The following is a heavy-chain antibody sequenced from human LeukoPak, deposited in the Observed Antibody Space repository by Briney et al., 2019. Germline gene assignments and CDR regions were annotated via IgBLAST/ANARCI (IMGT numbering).Heavy chain of an antibody. CDR3: ARRTGSGTYYSLFFDY. D-gene: IGHD1-26*01. V-gene: IGHV5-51*01. J-gene: IGHJ4*02. CDR1: GYRFTAYW. CDR2: IHPVDSDT. Sequence: GESLKISCKASGYRFTAYWISWVRQMPGKGLEWMGVIHPVDSDTTYSPSFQGQVTISADKSNNIAYLEWDSLKASDSGTYYCARRTGSGTYYSLFFDYWGQGALVTVSS.